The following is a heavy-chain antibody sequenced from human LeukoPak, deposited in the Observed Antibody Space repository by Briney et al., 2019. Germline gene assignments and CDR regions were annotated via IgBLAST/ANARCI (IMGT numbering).Heavy chain of an antibody. J-gene: IGHJ6*03. V-gene: IGHV1-69*10. Sequence: SVKVSCKASGYTFTGYYIHWARQGPRQGLEWMGGIIPIFGITNYAQKFQGRITVTADKSTSTAYMELSSLRSEDTAVYYCARGITSGPYYYYYMDVWAKGTTVTVSS. CDR2: IIPIFGIT. D-gene: IGHD3-3*01. CDR1: GYTFTGYY. CDR3: ARGITSGPYYYYYMDV.